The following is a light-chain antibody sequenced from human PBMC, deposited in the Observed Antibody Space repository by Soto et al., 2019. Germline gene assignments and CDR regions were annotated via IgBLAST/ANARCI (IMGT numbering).Light chain of an antibody. V-gene: IGKV1-39*01. CDR3: QQTYSTPQP. Sequence: DIQMTQSPSSLSASVGDTVTIPCRPSQSISTYLNWYQQKPGKAPNLLIYTTSSLHSGVPSRFSGSGSGTDFTLTISNVQPEDFATYYCQQTYSTPQPFGQGTRLEIK. CDR2: TTS. J-gene: IGKJ5*01. CDR1: QSISTY.